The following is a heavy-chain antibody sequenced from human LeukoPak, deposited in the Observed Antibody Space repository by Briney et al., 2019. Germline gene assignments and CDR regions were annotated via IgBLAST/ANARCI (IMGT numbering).Heavy chain of an antibody. Sequence: GASVKVSCKASGYTFTNYDINWVRQAPGQGLEWMGWMNPNSGNTGYAQIFQGRVTMTRNTSISTAYMELSRLRSDDTAVYYCAREAPNWFDPWGQGTLVTVSS. V-gene: IGHV1-8*01. CDR2: MNPNSGNT. CDR3: AREAPNWFDP. CDR1: GYTFTNYD. J-gene: IGHJ5*02.